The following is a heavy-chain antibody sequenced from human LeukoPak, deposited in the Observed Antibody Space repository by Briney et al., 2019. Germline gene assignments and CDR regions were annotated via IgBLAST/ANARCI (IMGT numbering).Heavy chain of an antibody. CDR1: GGSISSSSYY. D-gene: IGHD3-10*01. Sequence: SETLSLTCTVSGGSISSSSYYWGWIRQPPGKGLEWIGSIYYSGSTYYNPSLKSRVTISVDTSKNQFSLKLSSVTAADTAVYYCARRGGGITMVRGVKGYYYYMDVWGKGTTVTISS. V-gene: IGHV4-39*07. CDR3: ARRGGGITMVRGVKGYYYYMDV. J-gene: IGHJ6*03. CDR2: IYYSGST.